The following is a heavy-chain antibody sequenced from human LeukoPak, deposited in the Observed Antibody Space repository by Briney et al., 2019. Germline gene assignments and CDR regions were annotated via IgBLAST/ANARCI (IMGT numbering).Heavy chain of an antibody. V-gene: IGHV4-39*01. CDR1: GGSISSSDYY. CDR2: IYYGGST. J-gene: IGHJ5*02. CDR3: ARALGYCSGGSCTRGYNWFDP. D-gene: IGHD2-15*01. Sequence: SETLSLTCTVSGGSISSSDYYWGWIRQPPGKGLEWIGSIYYGGSTYYNPSLKSRVTISVDTSMNQFSLKLSFVTAADTAVYYCARALGYCSGGSCTRGYNWFDPWGQGTLVTVPS.